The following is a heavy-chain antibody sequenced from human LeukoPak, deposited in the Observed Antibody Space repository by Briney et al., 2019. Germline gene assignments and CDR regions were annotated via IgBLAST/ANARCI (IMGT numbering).Heavy chain of an antibody. CDR2: IYYSGRT. D-gene: IGHD5-12*01. Sequence: PPETLSLTCTVSGGSISSSSYYWAWIRQPPGKGLEWIGSIYYSGRTFYNPSLKSRLTISADTSKNQFSLTLTSVNAADTAVYYCARRDIVATIDSWGQGTLVTVSS. V-gene: IGHV4-39*01. CDR3: ARRDIVATIDS. J-gene: IGHJ4*02. CDR1: GGSISSSSYY.